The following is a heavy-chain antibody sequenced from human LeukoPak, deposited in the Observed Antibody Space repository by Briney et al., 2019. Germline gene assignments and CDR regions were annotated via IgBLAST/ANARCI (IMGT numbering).Heavy chain of an antibody. CDR2: IYDSGST. V-gene: IGHV4-39*01. CDR3: ARQGVTIGKNWFDP. J-gene: IGHJ5*02. Sequence: SETLSLTCTVSGGSIRSSYYYWGWIRQPPGKGLEWIGSIYDSGSTYYNPSLKSRVTISVDTSKNQFSLKLNSVTAADTAVYYCARQGVTIGKNWFDPWGQGTLVTVSS. CDR1: GGSIRSSYYY. D-gene: IGHD3-16*01.